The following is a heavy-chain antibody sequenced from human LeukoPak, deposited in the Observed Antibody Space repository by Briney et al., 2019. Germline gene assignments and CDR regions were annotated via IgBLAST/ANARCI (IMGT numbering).Heavy chain of an antibody. CDR2: ISSSGSTI. V-gene: IGHV3-48*03. CDR1: GFTLSSYE. CDR3: ARRPHYYYYMDV. Sequence: GGSLRLSCAAPGFTLSSYEVNWLRHAQGQGLEWVSYISSSGSTIYYAASVTGGCTIFRDNDKISLYLQMTSLRAEDTAVYYCARRPHYYYYMDVWGKGTTVTVSS. J-gene: IGHJ6*03.